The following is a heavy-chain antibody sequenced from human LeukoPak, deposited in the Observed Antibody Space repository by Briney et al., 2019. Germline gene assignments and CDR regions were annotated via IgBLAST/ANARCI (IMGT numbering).Heavy chain of an antibody. CDR1: GLTVSSNY. D-gene: IGHD4/OR15-4a*01. Sequence: GGSLRLSCAASGLTVSSNYMSWVRQAPGKGLEWVSVIHSGGSTYYADSVKGRFTISRDNSKNTVYLQMNSLRAEDTAVYYCATEKLTRRTILDYWGQGTLVTVSS. V-gene: IGHV3-53*01. CDR3: ATEKLTRRTILDY. CDR2: IHSGGST. J-gene: IGHJ4*02.